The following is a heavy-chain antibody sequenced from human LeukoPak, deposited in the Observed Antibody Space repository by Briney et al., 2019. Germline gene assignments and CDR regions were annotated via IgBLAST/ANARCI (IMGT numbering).Heavy chain of an antibody. CDR1: GFTFSYYG. V-gene: IGHV3-30*18. CDR3: AKQCGGSDWFDAFDI. D-gene: IGHD6-19*01. CDR2: ISYDGSNK. Sequence: GGSLRLSCAASGFTFSYYGLHWVRQGPGEGLERVAVISYDGSNKYYADSVKGRFTISRDNSKNTLYLQMNSLRAEDTAVYYCAKQCGGSDWFDAFDIWGQGTMVTVSS. J-gene: IGHJ3*02.